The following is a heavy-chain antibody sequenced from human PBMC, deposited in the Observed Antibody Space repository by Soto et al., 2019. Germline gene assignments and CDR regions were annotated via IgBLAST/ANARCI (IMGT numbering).Heavy chain of an antibody. J-gene: IGHJ6*02. D-gene: IGHD1-26*01. CDR3: ERGVSGSYYYYYGMDV. V-gene: IGHV3-33*01. Sequence: QVQLVESGGGVVQPGRSLRLSCAASGFTFSSYGMHWVRQAPGKGLKWVAVIWYDGSNKYYADSVKGRFTISRDNSKNTLYLQMNSLRAEDTAVYYCERGVSGSYYYYYGMDVWGQGTTVTVSS. CDR1: GFTFSSYG. CDR2: IWYDGSNK.